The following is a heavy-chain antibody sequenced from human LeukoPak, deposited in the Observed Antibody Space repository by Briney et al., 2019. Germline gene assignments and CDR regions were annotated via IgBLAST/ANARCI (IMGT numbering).Heavy chain of an antibody. J-gene: IGHJ4*02. CDR2: ISGSGGST. V-gene: IGHV3-23*01. Sequence: PGGSLRLSCAASGFTFSSYSMNWVRQAPGKGLEWVSAISGSGGSTYYADSVKGRFTISRDNSKNTLYLQMNSLRAEDTAVYHCAKAPGTATAARYFEYWGQGTLVTVSS. D-gene: IGHD1-1*01. CDR3: AKAPGTATAARYFEY. CDR1: GFTFSSYS.